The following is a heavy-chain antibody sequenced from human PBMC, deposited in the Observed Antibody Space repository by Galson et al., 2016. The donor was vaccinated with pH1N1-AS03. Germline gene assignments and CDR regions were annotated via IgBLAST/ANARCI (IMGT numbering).Heavy chain of an antibody. CDR2: TSSSGGST. D-gene: IGHD1-1*01. J-gene: IGHJ6*02. CDR3: AKDRNDYRPHNFSGSDV. Sequence: SLRLSCATSGFTFTDFAVSWVRQAPGRGLEWVSATSSSGGSTYYAESVEGRFTISRDYYKNTVDLQMNSLRAEDTAVYYCAKDRNDYRPHNFSGSDVWGQGTTVIVSS. CDR1: GFTFTDFA. V-gene: IGHV3-23*01.